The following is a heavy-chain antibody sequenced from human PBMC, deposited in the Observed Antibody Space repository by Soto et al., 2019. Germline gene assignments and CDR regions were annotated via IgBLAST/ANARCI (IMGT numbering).Heavy chain of an antibody. Sequence: ASVKVSCKASGDTFTSYYMHWVRQAPGQGLEWMGIINPSGGTTTYAQKFQGRVTMTRDTSTSTAYMELSSLRSEDTAVYYCAIYDFWSGYPDYYYGTDVWGQGTTVTVSS. CDR1: GDTFTSYY. CDR2: INPSGGTT. J-gene: IGHJ6*02. D-gene: IGHD3-3*01. V-gene: IGHV1-46*01. CDR3: AIYDFWSGYPDYYYGTDV.